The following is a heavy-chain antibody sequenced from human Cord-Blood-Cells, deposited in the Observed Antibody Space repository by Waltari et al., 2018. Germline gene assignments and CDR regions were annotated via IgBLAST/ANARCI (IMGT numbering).Heavy chain of an antibody. D-gene: IGHD4-17*01. CDR3: ARGGGDYGDYDAFDI. CDR2: INHSGST. CDR1: GGSVRGYY. J-gene: IGHJ3*02. V-gene: IGHV4-34*01. Sequence: QVQLQQWGAGLVRRPETLSLTGAVYGGSVRGYYWARSREPPGKGLEWIGEINHSGSTNYNPSLKSRVTISVDTSKNQFSLKLSSVTAADTAVYYCARGGGDYGDYDAFDIWGQGTMVTVSS.